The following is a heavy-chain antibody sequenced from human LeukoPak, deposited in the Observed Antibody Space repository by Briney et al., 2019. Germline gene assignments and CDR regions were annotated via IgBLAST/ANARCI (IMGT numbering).Heavy chain of an antibody. D-gene: IGHD5-18*01. CDR3: ARAAGYSYQYYFDY. CDR1: GFTFSSYS. Sequence: GGSLRLSCAASGFTFSSYSTNWVRQAPRKGLEWVSAISGSGGSTYYADSVKGRFTISRDNSKNTLYLQMNSLRAEDTAVYYCARAAGYSYQYYFDYWGQGTLVTVSS. J-gene: IGHJ4*02. V-gene: IGHV3-23*01. CDR2: ISGSGGST.